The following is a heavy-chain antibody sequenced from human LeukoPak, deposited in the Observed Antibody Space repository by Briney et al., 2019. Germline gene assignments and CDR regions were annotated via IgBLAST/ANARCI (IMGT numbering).Heavy chain of an antibody. V-gene: IGHV4-34*01. D-gene: IGHD6-13*01. CDR2: INHSGST. Sequence: SETLSLTCTVYGGSFSGYYWSWIRQPPGKGLEWTGEINHSGSTNYNPSLKSRVTISVDTSKNQFSLKLSSVTAADTAVYYCAGEIAAALFDYWGQGTLVTVSS. CDR3: AGEIAAALFDY. J-gene: IGHJ4*02. CDR1: GGSFSGYY.